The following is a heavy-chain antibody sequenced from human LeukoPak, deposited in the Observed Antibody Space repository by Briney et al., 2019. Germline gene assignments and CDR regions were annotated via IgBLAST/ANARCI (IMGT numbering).Heavy chain of an antibody. J-gene: IGHJ4*02. Sequence: SETLSLTCTVSRGSISSSSYYWGWIRQPPGKGLEWIGSIYYSGSTYYNPSLKSRVTISVDTSKNQFSLKLSSVTAADTAVYYCARGSSRFENWGQGTLVTVSS. D-gene: IGHD6-13*01. CDR3: ARGSSRFEN. CDR1: RGSISSSSYY. CDR2: IYYSGST. V-gene: IGHV4-39*01.